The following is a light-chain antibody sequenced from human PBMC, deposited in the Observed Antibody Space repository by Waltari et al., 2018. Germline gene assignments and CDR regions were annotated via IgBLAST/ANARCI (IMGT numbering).Light chain of an antibody. CDR1: SSNIGSNA. Sequence: QSVLTQPPSASGTPGQRVTISRSGSSSNIGSNALNWYQHLPGTAPTLLIYSHDQRPAGVPDRFSGSKSGTSASLAISGLQSEDEADYYCGAWDDRLNVYVFGTGTRVTVL. J-gene: IGLJ1*01. CDR2: SHD. V-gene: IGLV1-44*01. CDR3: GAWDDRLNVYV.